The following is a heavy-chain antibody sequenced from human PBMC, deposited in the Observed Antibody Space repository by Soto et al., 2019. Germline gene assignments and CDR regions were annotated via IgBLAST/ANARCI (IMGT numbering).Heavy chain of an antibody. Sequence: QVQLVQSGAEVKKPGSSVKVSCKASGGTFSSYAISWVRQAPGQGLEWMGGMIPIVGTANYAQKFQGRVTITADKFTSTAYMELSRLRYEDIVVYYCARGEGTAMVTGGWFAPWGQGTVVTVSS. CDR3: ARGEGTAMVTGGWFAP. CDR1: GGTFSSYA. CDR2: MIPIVGTA. J-gene: IGHJ5*02. D-gene: IGHD5-18*01. V-gene: IGHV1-69*06.